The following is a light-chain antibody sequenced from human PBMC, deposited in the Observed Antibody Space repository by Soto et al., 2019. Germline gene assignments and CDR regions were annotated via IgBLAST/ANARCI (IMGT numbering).Light chain of an antibody. Sequence: DIQMTQSPSSLSASVGDSVTITCRASQSISNYVNWYQHKLGKARTLLIYAASVLQSVAPSKFSGSGSGTEFALTITSLQPEDFAVYYCHQTYSLPPTFGQGTKLDI. CDR1: QSISNY. J-gene: IGKJ2*01. V-gene: IGKV1-39*01. CDR3: HQTYSLPPT. CDR2: AAS.